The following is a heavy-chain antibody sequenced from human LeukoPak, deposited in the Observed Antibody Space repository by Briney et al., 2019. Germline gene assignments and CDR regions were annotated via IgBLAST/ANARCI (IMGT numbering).Heavy chain of an antibody. D-gene: IGHD3-22*01. V-gene: IGHV3-7*01. CDR1: GFTLSSFW. Sequence: TGGSLRLSCAASGFTLSSFWMSWVRQTPGKGLEWVANIKQDGRERYYVDSVKGRFTISRDNAKNSLYLQMNSLRAEDTAVYYCARDPWDSSGYINRAWGIFDYWGQGTLVTVSS. CDR3: ARDPWDSSGYINRAWGIFDY. J-gene: IGHJ4*02. CDR2: IKQDGRER.